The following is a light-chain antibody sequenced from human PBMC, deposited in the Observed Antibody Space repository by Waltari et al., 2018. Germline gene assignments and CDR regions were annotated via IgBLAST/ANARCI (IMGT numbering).Light chain of an antibody. CDR1: SGHSSNV. Sequence: QLVLTQAPSASASLGASVKLTCTLSSGHSSNVVAWHQQQPEKGPRYLMKVNSDGSHSKGDDIPDRFSGSSAGAERHLTISSLQSEDEADYYCQTGGHGTWVFGGGTKLTIL. CDR2: VNSDGSH. CDR3: QTGGHGTWV. V-gene: IGLV4-69*01. J-gene: IGLJ3*02.